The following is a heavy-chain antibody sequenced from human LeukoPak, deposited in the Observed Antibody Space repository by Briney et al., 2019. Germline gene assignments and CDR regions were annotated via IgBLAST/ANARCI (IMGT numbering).Heavy chain of an antibody. CDR1: GFTFSSYT. CDR3: ARDRWTSSSHYFDN. Sequence: GGSLRLSCAASGFTFSSYTMNWVRQAPGKGLEWVSSIAGSSGYISYADSVKGRFTISRDNAKKSLYLQMTSLTAEDTAVYYCARDRWTSSSHYFDNWGQGTLVAVSS. D-gene: IGHD6-6*01. CDR2: IAGSSGYI. J-gene: IGHJ4*02. V-gene: IGHV3-21*01.